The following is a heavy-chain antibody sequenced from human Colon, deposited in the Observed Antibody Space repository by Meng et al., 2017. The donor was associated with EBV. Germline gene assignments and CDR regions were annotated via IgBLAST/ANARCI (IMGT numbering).Heavy chain of an antibody. V-gene: IGHV7-4-1*02. CDR2: ISTNTGNP. D-gene: IGHD6-19*01. CDR3: GTLKYTSGFYGPAY. J-gene: IGHJ4*02. CDR1: GYPLTSYP. Sequence: QVQLVQSVFELKKPGASVKVSCKASGYPLTSYPMNWVRQAPGQGLKWMGWISTNTGNPTYAQGFTGRFVFSVDTSVSTAYLQISSLKAEDTAVYYCGTLKYTSGFYGPAYWGQGALVTVSS.